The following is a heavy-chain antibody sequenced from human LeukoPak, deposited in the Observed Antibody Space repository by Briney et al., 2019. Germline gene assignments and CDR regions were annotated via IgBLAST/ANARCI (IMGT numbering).Heavy chain of an antibody. CDR1: GFTFSSYA. J-gene: IGHJ4*02. CDR3: AKDERGYSYGLFDY. D-gene: IGHD5-18*01. V-gene: IGHV3-23*01. CDR2: ISGSGGST. Sequence: GGSLRLSCAASGFTFSSYAMSWVRQAPGKGLEWVSAISGSGGSTYYADSVKGRFTISRDNSKNTLYLQTNSLRAEDTAVYYCAKDERGYSYGLFDYWGQGTLVTVSS.